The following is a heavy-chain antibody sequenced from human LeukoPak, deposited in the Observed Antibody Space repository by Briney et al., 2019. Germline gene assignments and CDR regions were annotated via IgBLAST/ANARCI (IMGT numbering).Heavy chain of an antibody. V-gene: IGHV3-23*01. J-gene: IGHJ4*02. D-gene: IGHD3-10*01. Sequence: GGSLRLSCAASGFTFSSYGMSWVRQAPGKGLEWVSAISGSGGSTYYADSVKGRFTISRDNSKNTLYLQMNSLRAEDTAVYYCAKDGMMVRGVIIRGYFDYWGQGTLVTVSS. CDR3: AKDGMMVRGVIIRGYFDY. CDR1: GFTFSSYG. CDR2: ISGSGGST.